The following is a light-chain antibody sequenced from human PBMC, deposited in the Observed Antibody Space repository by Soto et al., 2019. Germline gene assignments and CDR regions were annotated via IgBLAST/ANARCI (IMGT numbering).Light chain of an antibody. J-gene: IGKJ3*01. CDR3: LQYDSYPLT. CDR1: QGISTY. Sequence: DIQMTQSPSSLSASVGDRVTITCRASQGISTYLAWFQQKPGKAPKSLIYAASSLQSGVPSKFMGSGSGTDFTLTISSLQPEDFATYYCLQYDSYPLTVGPGTKVDIK. V-gene: IGKV1-16*02. CDR2: AAS.